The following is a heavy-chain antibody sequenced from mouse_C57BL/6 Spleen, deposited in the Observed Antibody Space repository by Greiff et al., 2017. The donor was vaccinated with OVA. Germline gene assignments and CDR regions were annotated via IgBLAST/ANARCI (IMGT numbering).Heavy chain of an antibody. CDR1: GYTFTSYW. J-gene: IGHJ4*01. CDR2: IDPNSGGT. V-gene: IGHV1-72*01. D-gene: IGHD1-1*01. Sequence: LQQPGAELVKPGASVKLSCKASGYTFTSYWMHWVKQRPGRGLEWVGRIDPNSGGTKYNEKFKSKATLAVDKPSSTAYMQLSSLTSEDSAVYDCARDQYYGSSRAMDYWGQGTSVTVSS. CDR3: ARDQYYGSSRAMDY.